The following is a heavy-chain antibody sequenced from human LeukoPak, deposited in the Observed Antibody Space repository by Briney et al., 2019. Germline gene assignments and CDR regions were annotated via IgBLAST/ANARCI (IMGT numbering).Heavy chain of an antibody. CDR2: INSDGSIT. Sequence: GGSLRLSYASSGFTFSRNWMHWVRQAPGKGLVWVSRINSDGSITNYADSVKGRFTISRDNAKNTLYLQTSSLRAEDTAVYYCAKIDAYWGQGTLVTVSS. V-gene: IGHV3-74*01. J-gene: IGHJ4*02. CDR3: AKIDAY. CDR1: GFTFSRNW.